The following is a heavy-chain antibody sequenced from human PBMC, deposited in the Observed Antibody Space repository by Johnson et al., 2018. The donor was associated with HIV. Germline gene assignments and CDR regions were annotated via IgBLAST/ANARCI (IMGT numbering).Heavy chain of an antibody. Sequence: QVQLVESGGGVVQPGRSLRLSCVASGFTFFSYGMHWVRQAPGKGLEWVAVISYDGSNNYYADSVKGRFTISRDNSNNTLYLQMNSLRAEDTAVYYCAKGISITIFGVVPSAFDIWGQGTMVTVSS. CDR1: GFTFFSYG. CDR2: ISYDGSNN. D-gene: IGHD3-3*01. V-gene: IGHV3-30*18. J-gene: IGHJ3*02. CDR3: AKGISITIFGVVPSAFDI.